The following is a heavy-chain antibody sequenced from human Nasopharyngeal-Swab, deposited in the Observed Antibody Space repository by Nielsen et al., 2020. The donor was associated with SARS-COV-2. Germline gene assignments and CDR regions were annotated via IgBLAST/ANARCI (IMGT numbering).Heavy chain of an antibody. CDR3: ARDPGRWVRGVYY. D-gene: IGHD3-10*01. Sequence: LSLTCAASGFTFSSYSMNWVRQAPGKGLEWVSSISSSSSYIYYADSVKGRFTISRDNAKNSLYLQVNSLRAEDTAVYYCARDPGRWVRGVYYWGQGTLVTVSS. CDR2: ISSSSSYI. V-gene: IGHV3-21*01. J-gene: IGHJ4*02. CDR1: GFTFSSYS.